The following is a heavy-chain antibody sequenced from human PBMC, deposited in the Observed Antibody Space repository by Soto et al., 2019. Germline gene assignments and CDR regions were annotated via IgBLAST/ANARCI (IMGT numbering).Heavy chain of an antibody. CDR3: ARVPPERRYDAFDI. D-gene: IGHD3-16*01. CDR2: IWYDGSNK. V-gene: IGHV3-33*01. J-gene: IGHJ3*02. CDR1: GFTFSSYG. Sequence: PGGSLRLSCAASGFTFSSYGMHWVRQAPGKGLEWVAVIWYDGSNKYYADSVKGRFTISRDNSKNTLYLQMNSLRAEDTAVYYCARVPPERRYDAFDIWGQGTMVTVS.